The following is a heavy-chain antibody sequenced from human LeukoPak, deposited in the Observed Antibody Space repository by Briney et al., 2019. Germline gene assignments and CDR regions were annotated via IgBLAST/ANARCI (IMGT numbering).Heavy chain of an antibody. CDR1: GGSISSSY. Sequence: PSETLSLTCTVSGGSISSSYWTWIRQPPGKGLEWIGYIYYSGSTNYNPSLKSRVTISVDTSKNQFSLNLSSVTAAATAVYYCASAIAEDFYYYYMDVWGKGTTVTVSS. J-gene: IGHJ6*03. V-gene: IGHV4-59*01. CDR2: IYYSGST. D-gene: IGHD1-14*01. CDR3: ASAIAEDFYYYYMDV.